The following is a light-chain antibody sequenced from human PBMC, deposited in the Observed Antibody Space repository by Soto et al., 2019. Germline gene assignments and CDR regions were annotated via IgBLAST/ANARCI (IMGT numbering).Light chain of an antibody. J-gene: IGKJ5*01. CDR2: GAT. V-gene: IGKV3-11*01. CDR1: QRVRSN. CDR3: QQRSNWPPIT. Sequence: SKATLSLSPGESATRSLMASQRVRSNFAWYQQKPGQAPRRLIYGATNRATGIPARFSGSGSGTDFTLTISSLEPEDFAVYYCQQRSNWPPITFGQGRRLEIK.